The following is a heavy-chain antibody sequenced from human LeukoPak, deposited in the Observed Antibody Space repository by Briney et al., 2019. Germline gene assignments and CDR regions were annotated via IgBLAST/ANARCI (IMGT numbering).Heavy chain of an antibody. V-gene: IGHV3-33*01. J-gene: IGHJ4*02. CDR2: IWYDGSNK. CDR1: GFTFSSYG. CDR3: ARDPLNSSGWYNLPDY. Sequence: GGSLRLSCEASGFTFSSYGMHWVRQAPGKGLEWVAVIWYDGSNKYYADSVKGRFTISRDNSKNTLYLQMNSLRAEDTAVYYCARDPLNSSGWYNLPDYWGQGTLVTVSS. D-gene: IGHD6-19*01.